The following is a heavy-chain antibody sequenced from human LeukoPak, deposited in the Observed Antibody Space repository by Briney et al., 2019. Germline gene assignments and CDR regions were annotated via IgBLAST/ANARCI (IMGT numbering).Heavy chain of an antibody. D-gene: IGHD3-16*02. V-gene: IGHV4-59*01. J-gene: IGHJ4*02. CDR1: GGSISSYY. Sequence: PPETLSLTCTVSGGSISSYYWSWIRQPPGKGLEWIGYIYYSGSTNYNPSLKSRVTISVDTSKNQFSLKLSSVTAADTAVYYCARGVSYDYVWGSYRYDYWGQGTLVTVSS. CDR2: IYYSGST. CDR3: ARGVSYDYVWGSYRYDY.